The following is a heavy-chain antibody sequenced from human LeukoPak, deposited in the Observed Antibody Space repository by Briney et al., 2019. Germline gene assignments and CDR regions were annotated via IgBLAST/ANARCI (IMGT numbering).Heavy chain of an antibody. CDR1: GGSISSYY. J-gene: IGHJ3*02. D-gene: IGHD3-22*01. Sequence: SETLSLTCTASGGSISSYYWSWIRQPPGKGLEWIGYIYYSGSTNYNPSLKSRVTISVDTSKNQFSLKLSSVTAADTAVYYCARDSFYYYDSSGSDAFDIWGQGTMVTVSS. CDR2: IYYSGST. CDR3: ARDSFYYYDSSGSDAFDI. V-gene: IGHV4-59*01.